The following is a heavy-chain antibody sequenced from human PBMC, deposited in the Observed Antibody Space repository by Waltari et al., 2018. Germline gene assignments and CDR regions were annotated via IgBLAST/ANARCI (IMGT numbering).Heavy chain of an antibody. V-gene: IGHV1-46*01. CDR2: IDPSGGNR. Sequence: QVHLVQSGAEVRTPGASVKVPCKASGYTFTSHYMHWVRQAPGQGLEWMGIIDPSGGNRTYAQNFQGRVTLTTDTSTNTVYMDLSSLRSEDTAIYYCARADGYSYGPDYWGQGTLVTVSS. CDR1: GYTFTSHY. CDR3: ARADGYSYGPDY. J-gene: IGHJ4*02. D-gene: IGHD5-18*01.